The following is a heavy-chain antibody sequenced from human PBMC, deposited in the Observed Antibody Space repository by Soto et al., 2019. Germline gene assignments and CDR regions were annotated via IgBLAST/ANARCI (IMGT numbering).Heavy chain of an antibody. CDR1: GFTFSSYG. Sequence: GGSLRLSCAASGFTFSSYGMHWVRQAPGKGLEWVAVISYDGSNKYYADSVKGRFTISRDNSKNTLYLQMNSLRAEDTAVYYCAKWVVGNLYCGGDCYSLDYWGQGTLVTVSS. CDR2: ISYDGSNK. D-gene: IGHD2-21*02. CDR3: AKWVVGNLYCGGDCYSLDY. V-gene: IGHV3-30*18. J-gene: IGHJ4*02.